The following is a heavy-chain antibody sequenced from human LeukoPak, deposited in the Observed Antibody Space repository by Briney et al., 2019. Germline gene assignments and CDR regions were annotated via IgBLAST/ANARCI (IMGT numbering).Heavy chain of an antibody. J-gene: IGHJ4*02. Sequence: PGGSLRLSCAASGFTFSSYAMSWVRQAPGKGLEWVSVISGSGGNTYYADSVKGRFTISRANSKNTLYLQMNSLRAEDTAVYYCAKKSWDYYDSSGYAPGIDYWGQGTLVTVSS. D-gene: IGHD3-22*01. CDR3: AKKSWDYYDSSGYAPGIDY. CDR1: GFTFSSYA. CDR2: ISGSGGNT. V-gene: IGHV3-23*01.